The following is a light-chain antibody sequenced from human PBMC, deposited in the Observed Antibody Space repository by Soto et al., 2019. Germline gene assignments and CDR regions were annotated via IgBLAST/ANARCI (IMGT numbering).Light chain of an antibody. Sequence: DIVMTQSPLSLPVTPGEPASISCRSSQSLLHSNGYNYLDWYLQKPGQSPQLLIYLGSNRASGVPDRFSGSGSGTDVTLKISRVEAEDVGVYYCMQALQTPYTFGQETKLEIK. J-gene: IGKJ2*01. CDR2: LGS. CDR1: QSLLHSNGYNY. CDR3: MQALQTPYT. V-gene: IGKV2-28*01.